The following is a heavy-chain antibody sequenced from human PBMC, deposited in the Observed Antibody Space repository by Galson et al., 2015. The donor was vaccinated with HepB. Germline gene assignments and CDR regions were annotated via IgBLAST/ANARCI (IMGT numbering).Heavy chain of an antibody. V-gene: IGHV3-48*02. J-gene: IGHJ5*02. CDR2: INSGGSTI. Sequence: SLRLSCAASGFSFNSYSMNWVRQAPGKGLEWVSYINSGGSTIYYADSVKGRFTISRDNAKNSLYLQMNSLRDEDTALYYCVRNFYGSGSRNWFDPWGQGTLVTVSS. D-gene: IGHD3-10*01. CDR1: GFSFNSYS. CDR3: VRNFYGSGSRNWFDP.